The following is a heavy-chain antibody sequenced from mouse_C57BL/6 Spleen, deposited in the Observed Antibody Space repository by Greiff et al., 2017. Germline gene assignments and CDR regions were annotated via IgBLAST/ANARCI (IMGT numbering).Heavy chain of an antibody. CDR2: IYPGSGST. CDR3: ARTEDDGYYGGYAMDY. D-gene: IGHD2-3*01. CDR1: GYTFTSYW. Sequence: VQLQQSGAELVKPGASVKMSCKASGYTFTSYWITWVKQRPGQGLEWIGDIYPGSGSTNYNEKFKSKATLTVDTSSSTAYMQLSSLTSEDSAVYYCARTEDDGYYGGYAMDYWGQGTSVTVSS. J-gene: IGHJ4*01. V-gene: IGHV1-55*01.